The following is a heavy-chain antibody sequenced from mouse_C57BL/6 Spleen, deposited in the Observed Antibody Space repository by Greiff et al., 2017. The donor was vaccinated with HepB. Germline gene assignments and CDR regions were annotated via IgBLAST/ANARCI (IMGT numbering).Heavy chain of an antibody. CDR2: IYPGSGNT. V-gene: IGHV1-76*01. CDR1: GYTFTDYY. CDR3: ARRKDLVDGYYGWYFDV. Sequence: VQLQQSGAELVRPGASVKLSCKASGYTFTDYYINWVKQRPGQGLEWIARIYPGSGNTYYNEKFKGKATLTAEKSSSTAYMQLSSLTSEDSAVYFCARRKDLVDGYYGWYFDVWGTGTTVTVSS. J-gene: IGHJ1*03. D-gene: IGHD2-3*01.